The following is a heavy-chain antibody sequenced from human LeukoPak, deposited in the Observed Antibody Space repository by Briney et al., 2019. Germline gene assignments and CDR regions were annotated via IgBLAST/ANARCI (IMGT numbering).Heavy chain of an antibody. Sequence: KPSETLSLTCAVSGYSISSGYYWGWIRQPPGKGLEWIGSIYHSGSTYYNPSLKSRVTISVDTSKNQFSLKLSSVTGADTAVYYCASLSYWGQGTLVTVSS. J-gene: IGHJ4*02. CDR1: GYSISSGYY. CDR2: IYHSGST. CDR3: ASLSY. V-gene: IGHV4-38-2*01. D-gene: IGHD2/OR15-2a*01.